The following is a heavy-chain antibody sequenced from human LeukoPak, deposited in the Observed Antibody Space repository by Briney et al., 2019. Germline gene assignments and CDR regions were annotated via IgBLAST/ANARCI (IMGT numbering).Heavy chain of an antibody. CDR3: ARHGLDFWSGYLNWFDP. V-gene: IGHV4-38-2*02. Sequence: SETLSLTCTVSGYSITSIYYWGWIRQPPGKGLEWIGSIYQTGSTYYNPSLKSRVTISVDTSKNQFSLKLSSVTAADTAVYYCARHGLDFWSGYLNWFDPWGQGTLVTVSS. CDR2: IYQTGST. D-gene: IGHD3-3*01. CDR1: GYSITSIYY. J-gene: IGHJ5*01.